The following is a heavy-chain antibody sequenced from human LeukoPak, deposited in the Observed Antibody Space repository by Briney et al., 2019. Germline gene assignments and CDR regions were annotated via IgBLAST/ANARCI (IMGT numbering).Heavy chain of an antibody. CDR3: ARRAGEYSHPYDY. D-gene: IGHD4-17*01. J-gene: IGHJ4*02. CDR2: IYSGGNT. V-gene: IGHV3-53*01. Sequence: GGSLKLSCAASGFTFSGSAMHWVRQASGKGLEWVSFIYSGGNTHYSDSVKGRFTISRDNSKNTLYLQMNSLRAEDTAVYYCARRAGEYSHPYDYWGQGTLVTVSS. CDR1: GFTFSGSA.